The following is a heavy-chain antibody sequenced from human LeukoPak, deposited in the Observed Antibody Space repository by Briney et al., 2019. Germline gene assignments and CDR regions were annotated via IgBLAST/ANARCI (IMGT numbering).Heavy chain of an antibody. J-gene: IGHJ5*02. CDR3: ARDREVAARPGGWFDP. Sequence: GASVKVSCKASGGNIDNFAISWVRQAPGQGLEWMGGLSPVLTIYAQRFRGRVTISADESTNTVYMDLSTLTSGDTAVYFCARDREVAARPGGWFDPWGQGTQVTVSS. D-gene: IGHD6-6*01. V-gene: IGHV1-69*10. CDR1: GGNIDNFA. CDR2: LSPVLT.